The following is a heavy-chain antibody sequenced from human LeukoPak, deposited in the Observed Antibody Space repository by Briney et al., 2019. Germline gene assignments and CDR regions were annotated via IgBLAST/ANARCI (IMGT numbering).Heavy chain of an antibody. CDR2: IIPIFGTA. V-gene: IGHV1-69*13. Sequence: GASVKVSFKASGGTFSSYAISWVRQAPGQGLEWMGGIIPIFGTANYAQKFQGRVTITADESTSTAYMELSSLRSEDTAVYYCARDLEQLELPPPDYYYGMDVWGQGTTVTVSS. CDR1: GGTFSSYA. J-gene: IGHJ6*02. D-gene: IGHD1-1*01. CDR3: ARDLEQLELPPPDYYYGMDV.